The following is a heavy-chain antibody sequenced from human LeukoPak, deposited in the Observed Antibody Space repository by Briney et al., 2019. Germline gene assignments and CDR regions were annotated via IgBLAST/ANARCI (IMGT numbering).Heavy chain of an antibody. CDR2: IIPIFGTA. CDR1: GGTFSSYA. V-gene: IGHV1-69*13. J-gene: IGHJ4*02. Sequence: GASVKVSCKASGGTFSSYAISWVRQAPGQGLEWMGGIIPIFGTANYAQKFQGRVTITADESTSTAYMELSSLRSEDTAVYYCASQDTAMVIGPFDYWGQGTLVTVSS. CDR3: ASQDTAMVIGPFDY. D-gene: IGHD5-18*01.